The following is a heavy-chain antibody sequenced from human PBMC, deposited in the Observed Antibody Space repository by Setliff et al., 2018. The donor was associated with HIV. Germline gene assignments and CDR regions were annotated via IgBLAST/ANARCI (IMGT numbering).Heavy chain of an antibody. CDR1: GGSISSSRYY. J-gene: IGHJ3*02. CDR2: IYFSGNT. D-gene: IGHD3-22*01. Sequence: PSETLSLTCTVSGGSISSSRYYWGWLRQPPGKGLEWIASIYFSGNTHYNPSLKSRVTISVDTSKNQFSLKLRSVTASDTAVYYCARQPHDCDRSGYYGDAFDIWGQGTMVTVSS. V-gene: IGHV4-39*01. CDR3: ARQPHDCDRSGYYGDAFDI.